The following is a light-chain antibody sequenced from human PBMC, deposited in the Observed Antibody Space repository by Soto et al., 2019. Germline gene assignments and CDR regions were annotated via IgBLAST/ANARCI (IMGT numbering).Light chain of an antibody. CDR1: RSVSSN. CDR2: GAS. V-gene: IGKV3-15*01. J-gene: IGKJ1*01. CDR3: QQYNNWLT. Sequence: DIVLTQSPATLALSPGGRATLSCRASRSVSSNYVAWYQQKPGQAPRLLIYGASTRATGIPARFSGSGSGTEFTLTISSLQSEDFAVYYCQQYNNWLTFGQGTKVDIK.